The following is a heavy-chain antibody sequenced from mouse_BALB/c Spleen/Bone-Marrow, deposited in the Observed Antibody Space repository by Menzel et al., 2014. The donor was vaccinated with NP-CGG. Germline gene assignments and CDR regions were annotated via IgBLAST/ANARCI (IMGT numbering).Heavy chain of an antibody. CDR3: AKLSTMITTFAY. CDR2: IWGGGST. J-gene: IGHJ3*01. V-gene: IGHV2-6-5*01. Sequence: VKLQESGPGLVAPSQSLSITCTVSGFSLTDSGVSWIRQPPGKGLEWLGIIWGGGSTYYNSDFKSRVNISKGNSKSQVFLKLNSLQTEDTTMYYCAKLSTMITTFAYWGQGTLVTVSA. CDR1: GFSLTDSG. D-gene: IGHD2-4*01.